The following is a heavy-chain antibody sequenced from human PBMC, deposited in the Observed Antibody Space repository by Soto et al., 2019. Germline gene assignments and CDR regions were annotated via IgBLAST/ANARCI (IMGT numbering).Heavy chain of an antibody. CDR1: GFTFNAYS. CDR2: ISTTGGST. J-gene: IGHJ4*02. D-gene: IGHD1-1*01. Sequence: DVQLLESRGSLVQPGGSLRLSCAASGFTFNAYSLSWVRQAPGKGLQWVSAISTTGGSTYYADSVKGRFTISRDNSQNSLSLQMNSLRAEDTAVYYCARPDGATYNFRYWGQGTLVTVSS. CDR3: ARPDGATYNFRY. V-gene: IGHV3-23*01.